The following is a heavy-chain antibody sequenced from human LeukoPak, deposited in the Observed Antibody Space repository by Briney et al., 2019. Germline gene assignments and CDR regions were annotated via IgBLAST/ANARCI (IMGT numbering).Heavy chain of an antibody. CDR3: AKGHYYGSGSLDY. J-gene: IGHJ4*02. CDR1: GFTFSSYG. Sequence: GSLRLSCAASGFTFSSYGMSWVRQAPGKGLEWVSAIGGRDGSTYYADSVKGRFTISRDNCKNTLYVQMNSLRAEDTAVYYCAKGHYYGSGSLDYWGQGTLVTVSS. CDR2: IGGRDGST. V-gene: IGHV3-23*01. D-gene: IGHD3-10*01.